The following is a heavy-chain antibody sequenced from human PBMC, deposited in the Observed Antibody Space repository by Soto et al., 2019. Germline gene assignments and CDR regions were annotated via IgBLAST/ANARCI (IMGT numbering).Heavy chain of an antibody. CDR2: IYSGGST. J-gene: IGHJ4*02. D-gene: IGHD2-2*01. CDR1: GFTVSSNY. Sequence: GGSLRLSCAASGFTVSSNYMSWVRQAPGKGLEWVSVIYSGGSTYYADSVKGRFTISRDNSKNTLYLQMNSLRAEDTAVYYCARASEGMPYDYWGQGTLVTVSS. V-gene: IGHV3-66*01. CDR3: ARASEGMPYDY.